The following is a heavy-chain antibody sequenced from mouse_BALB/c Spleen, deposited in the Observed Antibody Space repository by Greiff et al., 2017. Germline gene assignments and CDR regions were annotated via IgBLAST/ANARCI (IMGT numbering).Heavy chain of an antibody. CDR1: GFSLTSYG. CDR3: ARGGYYGNYHAMDY. V-gene: IGHV2-9*02. D-gene: IGHD2-1*01. Sequence: VMLVESGPGLVAPSQSLSITCTVSGFSLTSYGVHWVRQPPGKGLEWLGVIWAGGSTNYNSALMSRLSISKDNSKSQVFLKMNSLQTDDTAMYYCARGGYYGNYHAMDYWGQGTSVTVSS. CDR2: IWAGGST. J-gene: IGHJ4*01.